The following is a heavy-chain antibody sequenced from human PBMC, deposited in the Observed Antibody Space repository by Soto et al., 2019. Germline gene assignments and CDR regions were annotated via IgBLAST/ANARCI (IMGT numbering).Heavy chain of an antibody. CDR3: ARDSPYSTDWQRFDF. D-gene: IGHD6-13*01. V-gene: IGHV1-18*01. J-gene: IGHJ4*02. Sequence: QVQLVQSEVEVKKPGASVKVSCKASGYTFTNYAISWVRQAHGRGLEWMGWVNTYNGNPNYAQIFQGRVTMTTDTSTGTAYMELRSLKSDDSAVYYCARDSPYSTDWQRFDFWRQGTLVTVSS. CDR2: VNTYNGNP. CDR1: GYTFTNYA.